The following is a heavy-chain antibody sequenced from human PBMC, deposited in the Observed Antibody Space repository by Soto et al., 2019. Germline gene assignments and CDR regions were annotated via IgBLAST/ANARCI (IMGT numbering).Heavy chain of an antibody. V-gene: IGHV5-51*01. D-gene: IGHD3-10*01. J-gene: IGHJ6*02. CDR2: IYPGDSDT. Sequence: PGESLKISCKGSGYSFTSYWIGWVRQMPGKGLEWMGIIYPGDSDTRYSPSFQGQVTISADKSISTAYLQWSSLKASDTAMYYCASSLPPGNYYYGMDVWGQATTVTVSS. CDR1: GYSFTSYW. CDR3: ASSLPPGNYYYGMDV.